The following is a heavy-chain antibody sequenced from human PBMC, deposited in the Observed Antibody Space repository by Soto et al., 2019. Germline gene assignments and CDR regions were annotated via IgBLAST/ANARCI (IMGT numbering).Heavy chain of an antibody. CDR2: ITWNSRVL. J-gene: IGHJ4*02. D-gene: IGHD3-3*01. V-gene: IGHV3-9*01. Sequence: PVGSLRLSCVGTGLNFDDFAMHWVRQAPGKGLEWVSGITWNSRVLAYADSVKGRFTISRDNARNSLYLQMDSLRDEDTALYYCAKGRYDFWSPYYFDSWGQGTLVTVPS. CDR3: AKGRYDFWSPYYFDS. CDR1: GLNFDDFA.